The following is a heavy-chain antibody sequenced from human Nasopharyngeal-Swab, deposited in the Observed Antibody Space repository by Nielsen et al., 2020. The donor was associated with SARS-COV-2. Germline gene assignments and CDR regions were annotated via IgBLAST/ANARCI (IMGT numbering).Heavy chain of an antibody. Sequence: GSLRLSCTVSGGSISSYYWSWIRQSPGKGLEWIGRIYTSGSTNYNPSLKSRVTISVDTSKNQFSLKLSSVTAADTAVYYCARGFHYYDSSANDAFDIWGQGTMVTVSS. V-gene: IGHV4-4*07. D-gene: IGHD3-22*01. CDR1: GGSISSYY. CDR3: ARGFHYYDSSANDAFDI. J-gene: IGHJ3*02. CDR2: IYTSGST.